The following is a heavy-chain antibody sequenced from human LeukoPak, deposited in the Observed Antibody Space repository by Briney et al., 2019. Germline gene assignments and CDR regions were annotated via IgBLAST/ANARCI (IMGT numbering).Heavy chain of an antibody. Sequence: SETLSLTCAVYGGSFSGYYWSWIRQPPGKGLEWIGEINHSGSTNYNPSLKSRVTISVDTSKNQFSLKLSSVTAADTAVYYCARDLRYSSGWYSGDHNWFDPWGQGTLVTVSS. V-gene: IGHV4-34*01. CDR3: ARDLRYSSGWYSGDHNWFDP. CDR2: INHSGST. J-gene: IGHJ5*02. D-gene: IGHD6-19*01. CDR1: GGSFSGYY.